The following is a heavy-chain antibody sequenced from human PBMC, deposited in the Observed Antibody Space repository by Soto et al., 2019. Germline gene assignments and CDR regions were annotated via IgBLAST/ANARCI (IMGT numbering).Heavy chain of an antibody. CDR2: IYYSGST. Sequence: LSLTCTVSGGSVSSGSYYWSWIRQPPGKGLEWIGYIYYSGSTNYNPSLKSRVTISVDTSKNQFSLKLSSVTAADMAVYYCARDAHFGFDPWGQGTLVTVSS. CDR3: ARDAHFGFDP. CDR1: GGSVSSGSYY. V-gene: IGHV4-61*01. J-gene: IGHJ5*02.